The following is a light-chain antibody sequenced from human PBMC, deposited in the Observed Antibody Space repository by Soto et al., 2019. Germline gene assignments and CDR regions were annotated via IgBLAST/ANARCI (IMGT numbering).Light chain of an antibody. CDR3: QQRSRWPFLT. CDR2: YAS. CDR1: QTVSRY. J-gene: IGKJ4*01. V-gene: IGKV3-11*01. Sequence: VLTQSPATLSLSPRERATLSCRASQTVSRYLAWYQQKPGQAPRLLLYYASNKATGIPARFSGSGSGTDYTLTISSLEPEGFGVDYCQQRSRWPFLTCGGGTKVEI.